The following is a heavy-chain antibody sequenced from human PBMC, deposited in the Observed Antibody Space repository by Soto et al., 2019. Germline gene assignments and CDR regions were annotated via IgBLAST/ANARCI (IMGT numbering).Heavy chain of an antibody. CDR3: ARAILGDFIAPHYYFDL. Sequence: QVQLVQSGPEVKKPGASVKVSCKASGYTFINFGIDWVRQAPGHGLEWMGRISAYNGETKYAQKFQGRVTMTTDTSTTTAYMDLTSLRSDDTAVYYWARAILGDFIAPHYYFDLWGRGTLVTVSS. CDR1: GYTFINFG. D-gene: IGHD3-16*01. J-gene: IGHJ2*01. V-gene: IGHV1-18*01. CDR2: ISAYNGET.